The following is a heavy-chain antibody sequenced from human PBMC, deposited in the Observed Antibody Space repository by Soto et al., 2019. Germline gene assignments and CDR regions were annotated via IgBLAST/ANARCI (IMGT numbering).Heavy chain of an antibody. CDR2: INHSGST. V-gene: IGHV4-39*07. CDR1: VVSLTSGGYP. D-gene: IGHD3-22*01. Sequence: SETLSLTCTASVVSLTSGGYPRDWIRQHPEKGLEWFGEINHSGSTNYNPTLKTRVTISVDTPKNQFSLKLSSVSAADTAVYYCAIWGMIVVDPDYGMDFWGQVTTVTVSS. J-gene: IGHJ6*02. CDR3: AIWGMIVVDPDYGMDF.